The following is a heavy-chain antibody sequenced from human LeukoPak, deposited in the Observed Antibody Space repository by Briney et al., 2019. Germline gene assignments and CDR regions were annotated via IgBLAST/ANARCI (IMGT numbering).Heavy chain of an antibody. CDR2: INPNSGGT. D-gene: IGHD2-15*01. J-gene: IGHJ4*02. Sequence: ASVKISCKVSGYTFTGYYMHWVRQAPGQGLEWMGRINPNSGGTNYAQKFQGRVTMTRDTSISTAYMELSRLRSDDTAVYYCARDPGVGLLSRDYWGQGTLVTVSS. CDR3: ARDPGVGLLSRDY. V-gene: IGHV1-2*06. CDR1: GYTFTGYY.